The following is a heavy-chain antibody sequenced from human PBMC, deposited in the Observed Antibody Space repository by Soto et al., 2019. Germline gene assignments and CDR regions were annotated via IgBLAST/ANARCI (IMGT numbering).Heavy chain of an antibody. CDR1: GASINSTTYF. CDR3: AKNLPRTGRFDY. CDR2: IYYSGRT. V-gene: IGHV4-39*01. J-gene: IGHJ4*02. Sequence: PSETLSLTCTLSGASINSTTYFWAWIRQPPGKGLEWVGRIYYSGRTYYNPSLRSRVTISVDRSKNQFSLTMSSVTAADTAVYYCAKNLPRTGRFDYWGQGTSVTVSS.